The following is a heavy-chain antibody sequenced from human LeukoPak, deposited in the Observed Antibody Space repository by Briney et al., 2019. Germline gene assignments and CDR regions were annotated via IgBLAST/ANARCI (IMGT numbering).Heavy chain of an antibody. CDR1: GYTFTGYY. D-gene: IGHD6-13*01. CDR2: INPNSGGT. CDR3: ARDLTPIAAAGTNYFDY. Sequence: ASVKVSCKASGYTFTGYYMHWVRQAPGQGLGWMGWINPNSGGTNYAQKFQGRVTMTRDTSISTAHMELSRLRSDDTAVYYCARDLTPIAAAGTNYFDYWGQGTLVTVSS. J-gene: IGHJ4*02. V-gene: IGHV1-2*02.